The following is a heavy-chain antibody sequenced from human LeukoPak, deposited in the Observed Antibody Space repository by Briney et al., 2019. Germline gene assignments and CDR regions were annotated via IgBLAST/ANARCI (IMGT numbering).Heavy chain of an antibody. V-gene: IGHV1-69*05. CDR3: ARGLSGVWSGYYAPLDNWFDP. Sequence: ASVKVSCKASGGTFSSYAISWVRQAPGQGLEWMGGIIPIFGTANYAQKFQGRVTITTDESTSTAYMELSSLRSEDTAVYYCARGLSGVWSGYYAPLDNWFDPWGQGTLVTVSS. CDR2: IIPIFGTA. J-gene: IGHJ5*02. CDR1: GGTFSSYA. D-gene: IGHD3-3*01.